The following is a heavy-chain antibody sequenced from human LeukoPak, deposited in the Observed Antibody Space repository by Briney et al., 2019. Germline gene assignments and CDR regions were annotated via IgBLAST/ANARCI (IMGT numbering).Heavy chain of an antibody. Sequence: PGGSLRLSCAASGFTFSSYAMHWVRQAPGKGLEWVSVIYSGGSTYYADSVKGRFTISRDNSKNTLYLQMNSLRAEDTAVYYCASRITMVRAHYFDYWGQGTLVTVSS. D-gene: IGHD3-10*01. CDR1: GFTFSSYA. V-gene: IGHV3-66*01. CDR3: ASRITMVRAHYFDY. J-gene: IGHJ4*02. CDR2: IYSGGST.